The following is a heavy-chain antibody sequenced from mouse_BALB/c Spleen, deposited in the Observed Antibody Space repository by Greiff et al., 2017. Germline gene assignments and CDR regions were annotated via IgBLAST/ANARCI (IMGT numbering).Heavy chain of an antibody. J-gene: IGHJ4*01. V-gene: IGHV1-14*01. D-gene: IGHD2-10*02. CDR3: ARPPYGHAMDY. Sequence: VQLKQSGPELVKPGASVKMSCKASGYTFTSYVMHWVKQKPGQGLEWIGYINPYNDGTKYNEKFKGKATLTSDKSSSTAYMELSSLTSADSAVYYCARPPYGHAMDYWGQGTSVTVSS. CDR1: GYTFTSYV. CDR2: INPYNDGT.